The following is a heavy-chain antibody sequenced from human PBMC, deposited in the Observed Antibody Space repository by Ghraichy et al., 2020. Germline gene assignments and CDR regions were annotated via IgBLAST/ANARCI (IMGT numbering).Heavy chain of an antibody. D-gene: IGHD3-22*01. V-gene: IGHV3-23*01. CDR3: AKDPKSLTYYYDSSGYSTGT. Sequence: GSLRLSCAASGFTFSSYAMSWVRQAPGKGLEWVSAISGSGGSTYYADSVKGRFTISRDNSKNTLYLQMNSLRAEDTAVYYCAKDPKSLTYYYDSSGYSTGTWGQGTLVTVSS. J-gene: IGHJ4*02. CDR2: ISGSGGST. CDR1: GFTFSSYA.